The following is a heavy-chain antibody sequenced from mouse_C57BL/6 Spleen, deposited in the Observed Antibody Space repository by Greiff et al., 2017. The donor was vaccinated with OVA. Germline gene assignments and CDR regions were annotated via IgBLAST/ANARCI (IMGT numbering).Heavy chain of an antibody. CDR1: GFNIKDDY. V-gene: IGHV14-4*01. CDR3: TLTTVVAMDY. D-gene: IGHD1-1*01. CDR2: IDPENGDT. J-gene: IGHJ4*01. Sequence: EVQLQQSGAELVRPGASVKLSCTASGFNIKDDYMHWVKQRPEQGLEWIGRIDPENGDTEYASKFQGKATITADTSSNTAYLQLSSLTSEDTAVYYCTLTTVVAMDYWGQGTSVTVSS.